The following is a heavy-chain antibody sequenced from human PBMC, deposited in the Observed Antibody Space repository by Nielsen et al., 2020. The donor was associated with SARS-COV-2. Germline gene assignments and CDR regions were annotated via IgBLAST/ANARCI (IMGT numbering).Heavy chain of an antibody. V-gene: IGHV1-18*04. Sequence: ASVKVSCKASGYTFTSYYMHWVRQAPGQGLEWMGWISAYNGNTNYAQKLQGRVTMTTDTSTSTAYMELRSLRSDDTAVYYCARGDPTVTTIYGMDVWGQGTTVTVSS. D-gene: IGHD4-17*01. CDR3: ARGDPTVTTIYGMDV. J-gene: IGHJ6*02. CDR1: GYTFTSYY. CDR2: ISAYNGNT.